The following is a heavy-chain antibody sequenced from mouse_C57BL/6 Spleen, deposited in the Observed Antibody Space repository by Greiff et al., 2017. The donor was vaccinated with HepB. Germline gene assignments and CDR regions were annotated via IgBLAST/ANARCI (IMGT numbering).Heavy chain of an antibody. D-gene: IGHD6-5*01. CDR2: ISSGGDYI. J-gene: IGHJ1*03. CDR1: GFTFSSYA. CDR3: TRIPYAFRWYFDV. Sequence: EVKLVESGEGLVKPGGSLKLSCAASGFTFSSYAMSWVRQTPEKRLEWVAYISSGGDYIYYADTVKGRFTISRDNARNTLYLQMSSLKSEDTAMYYCTRIPYAFRWYFDVWGTGTTVTVSS. V-gene: IGHV5-9-1*02.